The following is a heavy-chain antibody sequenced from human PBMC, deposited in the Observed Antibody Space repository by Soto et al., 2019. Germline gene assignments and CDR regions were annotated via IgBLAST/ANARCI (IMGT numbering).Heavy chain of an antibody. J-gene: IGHJ4*02. D-gene: IGHD3-16*02. CDR2: ISAYNGNT. CDR1: GYTFTSYG. V-gene: IGHV1-18*01. CDR3: ARTPFMGIWGSYRPAPFDY. Sequence: ASVKVSCKASGYTFTSYGISWVRQAPGQGREWMGWISAYNGNTNYAQKLQGRVTMTTDTSTSTAYMELRSLRSDDTAVYYCARTPFMGIWGSYRPAPFDYWGQGTLVTVSS.